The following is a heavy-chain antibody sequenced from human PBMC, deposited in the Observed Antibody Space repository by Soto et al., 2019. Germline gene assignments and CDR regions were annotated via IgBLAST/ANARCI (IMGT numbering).Heavy chain of an antibody. Sequence: ESGGGLVQPGGSLILSCAASGFTFSPYSMNWVRQAPGKGLEWVSYISGSSSTIYYADPVKGRFTISRDNAKNSLYLQMNSLSAVDTAVYYCSSSVDYWGQGTLVTVCS. J-gene: IGHJ4*02. D-gene: IGHD6-25*01. V-gene: IGHV3-48*01. CDR3: SSSVDY. CDR1: GFTFSPYS. CDR2: ISGSSSTI.